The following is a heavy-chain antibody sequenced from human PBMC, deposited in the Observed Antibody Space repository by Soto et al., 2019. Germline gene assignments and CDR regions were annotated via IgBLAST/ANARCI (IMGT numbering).Heavy chain of an antibody. CDR3: ARRDTSGFLRYFDN. Sequence: GASVKVSCKASGGTLSTFINYPINWVRQAPGQGLEWMGGIVPNIGTVNYAQKFRGRVTITADKSTGTAYMELSNLRSEDSALYYCARRDTSGFLRYFDNWGQGTLVTVSS. D-gene: IGHD3-3*01. CDR2: IVPNIGTV. J-gene: IGHJ4*02. CDR1: GGTLSTFINYP. V-gene: IGHV1-69*06.